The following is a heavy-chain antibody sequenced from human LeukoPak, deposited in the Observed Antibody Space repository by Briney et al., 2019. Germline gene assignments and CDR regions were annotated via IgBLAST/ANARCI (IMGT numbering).Heavy chain of an antibody. CDR1: GFTFSTYE. D-gene: IGHD2-8*02. J-gene: IGHJ4*02. Sequence: GGSLRLSCVASGFTFSTYEMKWVRQAPGKGLEWVGLIRTKTRNYAATYAESVKGRFTISRDDSKNTAYLQMNSLKMEDTAVYYCTRQNCTGGSCSYVDCWGQGTLVTVSS. CDR3: TRQNCTGGSCSYVDC. CDR2: IRTKTRNYAA. V-gene: IGHV3-73*01.